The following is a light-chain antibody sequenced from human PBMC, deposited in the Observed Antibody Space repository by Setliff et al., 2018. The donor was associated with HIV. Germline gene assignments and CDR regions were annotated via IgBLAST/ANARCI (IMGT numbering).Light chain of an antibody. CDR2: DVS. CDR3: SSYRSSSPLV. CDR1: SSDVGGYNY. J-gene: IGLJ1*01. V-gene: IGLV2-14*03. Sequence: QSALAQPASVSGSPGQSITISCTGTSSDVGGYNYVSWYQQHPGKAPKLMIYDVSDRPSGVSSRFSGSKSGNTASLTVPGLRAEDEADYYCSSYRSSSPLVFGTGTKVTVL.